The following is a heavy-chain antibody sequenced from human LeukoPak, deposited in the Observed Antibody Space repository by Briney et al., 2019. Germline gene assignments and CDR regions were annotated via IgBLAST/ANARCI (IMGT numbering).Heavy chain of an antibody. CDR3: ARGLVHDTSGYYSDY. V-gene: IGHV3-74*01. CDR1: GDSISNNYW. Sequence: PSGTLSLTCAVSGDSISNNYWWRWVRQFPGKELEWVSRINSDDSRTTYADSVKGRFTISRDNAKNTLYLQMNSLRAEDTAVYYCARGLVHDTSGYYSDYWGQGTLVTVSS. CDR2: INSDDSRT. J-gene: IGHJ4*02. D-gene: IGHD3-22*01.